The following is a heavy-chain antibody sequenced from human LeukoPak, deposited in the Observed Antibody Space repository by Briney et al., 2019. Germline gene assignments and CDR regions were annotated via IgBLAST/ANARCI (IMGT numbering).Heavy chain of an antibody. J-gene: IGHJ6*04. CDR3: AELGITMIGGV. CDR2: ISSSGSTI. D-gene: IGHD3-10*02. CDR1: EFTVGSNY. Sequence: GGSLRLSCAASEFTVGSNYMTWVRQAPGKGLEWVSYISSSGSTIYYADSVKGRFTISRDNAKNSLYLQMNSLRAEDTAVYYCAELGITMIGGVWGKGTTVTISS. V-gene: IGHV3-48*03.